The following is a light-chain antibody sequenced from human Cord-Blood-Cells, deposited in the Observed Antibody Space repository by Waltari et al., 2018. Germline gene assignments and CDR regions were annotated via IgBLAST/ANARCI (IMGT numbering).Light chain of an antibody. CDR1: SSDVGGYNY. J-gene: IGLJ1*01. CDR2: DVS. V-gene: IGLV2-11*01. CDR3: CSYAGSYTFDV. Sequence: QSALTQPRPVSGSPGQSVTISCTGTSSDVGGYNYVSWYQQHPGKAPKLMIYDVSKRPSGVPDRFSGSKSGNTASLTISGLQAEDEADYFCCSYAGSYTFDVFGTGTKVTVL.